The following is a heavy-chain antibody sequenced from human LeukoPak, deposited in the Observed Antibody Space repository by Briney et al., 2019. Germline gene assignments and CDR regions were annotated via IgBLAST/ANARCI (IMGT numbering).Heavy chain of an antibody. CDR1: GGSISSYY. J-gene: IGHJ3*02. D-gene: IGHD5-24*01. V-gene: IGHV4-4*07. CDR3: ARHRAEMATITDDAFDI. Sequence: PSETLSLTCTVSGGSISSYYWSWIRQPAGKGLEWIGRIYSSGSTNYNPSLKSRVTMSLDTSKNQLSLRLSSVTAADTAVFYCARHRAEMATITDDAFDIWGQGTMVTVSS. CDR2: IYSSGST.